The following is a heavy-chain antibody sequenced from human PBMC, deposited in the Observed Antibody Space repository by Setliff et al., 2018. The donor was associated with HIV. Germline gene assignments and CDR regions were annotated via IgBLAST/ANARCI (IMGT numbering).Heavy chain of an antibody. Sequence: SVKVSCKASGGTFNTYAMNWVRQAPGQGLEWMGHIIPIFNIANYAQKFQDRITITADESTSTAYMELSSLRSEDTAVYYCASPHGYCPDGSCSLVGAFDIWGQGTMVTV. CDR1: GGTFNTYA. V-gene: IGHV1-69*13. D-gene: IGHD2-8*01. CDR2: IIPIFNIA. J-gene: IGHJ3*02. CDR3: ASPHGYCPDGSCSLVGAFDI.